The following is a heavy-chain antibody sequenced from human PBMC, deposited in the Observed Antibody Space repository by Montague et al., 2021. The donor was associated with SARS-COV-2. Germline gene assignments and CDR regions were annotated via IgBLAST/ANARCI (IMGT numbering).Heavy chain of an antibody. V-gene: IGHV4-4*07. CDR2: IYSSGSI. D-gene: IGHD3-16*01. CDR1: GGSIRNYY. CDR3: ARNPGEYYGMDV. J-gene: IGHJ6*02. Sequence: SETLSLTCSVSGGSIRNYYWSWIRQPAGKGLEWIGRIYSSGSINYNPSLKTRITLSVGTSKNQLSLRLNSVTAADTAVYYCARNPGEYYGMDVWGQGTTVTVSS.